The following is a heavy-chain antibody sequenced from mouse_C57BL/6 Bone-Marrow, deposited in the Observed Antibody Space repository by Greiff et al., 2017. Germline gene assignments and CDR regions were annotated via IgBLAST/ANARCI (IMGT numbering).Heavy chain of an antibody. Sequence: EVNVVESGGGLVQSGRSLRLSCATSGFTFSDFYMEWVRQAPGKGLEWIAASRNKANDYTTEYIASVKGRFIVSRDTSKSILYLQMNALRAEDTAIYYCARDALNWEYAMDYWGQGTSVTVSS. CDR3: ARDALNWEYAMDY. J-gene: IGHJ4*01. CDR2: SRNKANDYTT. CDR1: GFTFSDFY. D-gene: IGHD4-1*01. V-gene: IGHV7-1*01.